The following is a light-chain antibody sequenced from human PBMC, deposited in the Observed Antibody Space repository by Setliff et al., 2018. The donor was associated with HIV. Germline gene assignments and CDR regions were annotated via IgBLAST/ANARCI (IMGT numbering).Light chain of an antibody. Sequence: QSALTQPASVSGSPGQSITISCTGTSNDIGGYDFVSWYRQHPGKAPKLMIFDVSHRPSGVSNRFSGSKSGNTASLTISGLQAEDEADYYCSSYTSSSTLDVVFGGGTKVTV. V-gene: IGLV2-14*03. J-gene: IGLJ2*01. CDR1: SNDIGGYDF. CDR3: SSYTSSSTLDVV. CDR2: DVS.